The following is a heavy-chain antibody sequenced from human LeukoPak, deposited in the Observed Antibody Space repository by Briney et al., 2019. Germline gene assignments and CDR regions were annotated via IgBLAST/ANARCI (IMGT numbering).Heavy chain of an antibody. D-gene: IGHD2-2*01. V-gene: IGHV3-23*01. CDR3: WTYCSSTSCGIHYMDV. CDR2: ISGSGGST. Sequence: GGSLRLSCAASGFTFSSYAMSWVRQAPGKGLEWVSAISGSGGSTYYADSVKGRFTISRDNSKNTLYLQMNSLRAEDTAVYYCWTYCSSTSCGIHYMDVWGKGTTVTVSS. CDR1: GFTFSSYA. J-gene: IGHJ6*03.